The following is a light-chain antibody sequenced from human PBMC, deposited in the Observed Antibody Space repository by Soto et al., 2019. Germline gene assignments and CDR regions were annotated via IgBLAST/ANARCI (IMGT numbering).Light chain of an antibody. J-gene: IGLJ2*01. V-gene: IGLV4-69*01. CDR2: LNSDGSH. CDR1: SGHSSYA. CDR3: QTWGTGIRV. Sequence: QSVLTQSPSASASLGASVKLTCTLSSGHSSYAIAWHQQQPEKGPRYLMKLNSDGSHSKGDGIPDRFSGYSSGAERYLTISSLQSEDEADYYCQTWGTGIRVFGGATKLTVL.